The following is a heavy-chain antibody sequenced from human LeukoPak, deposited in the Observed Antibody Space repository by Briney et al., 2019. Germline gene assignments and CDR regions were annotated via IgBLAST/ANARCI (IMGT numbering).Heavy chain of an antibody. CDR1: GGTFSSYA. D-gene: IGHD5-18*01. CDR2: IIPIFGTA. Sequence: SVKVSCKASGGTFSSYAISWVRQAPGQGLEWMGGIIPIFGTANYAQKFQGRVTITADESTSTAYMELSSLRSEDTAVYYCARIYSYGSRASWKQKKAYYFDYWGQGTLVTVSS. J-gene: IGHJ4*02. V-gene: IGHV1-69*13. CDR3: ARIYSYGSRASWKQKKAYYFDY.